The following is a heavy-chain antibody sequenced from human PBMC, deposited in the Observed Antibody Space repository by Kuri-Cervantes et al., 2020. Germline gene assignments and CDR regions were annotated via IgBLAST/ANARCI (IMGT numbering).Heavy chain of an antibody. Sequence: GESLKISCAASGFTFSDYYMSWIRQAPGKGLEWVANIKEDGSDKYYVDSVKGRFTISRDNGKKSAYLQMNSLRAEDTAVYFCVRGATIFWGQGTLVTVSS. CDR2: IKEDGSDK. V-gene: IGHV3-7*01. D-gene: IGHD5-12*01. CDR3: VRGATIF. CDR1: GFTFSDYY. J-gene: IGHJ4*02.